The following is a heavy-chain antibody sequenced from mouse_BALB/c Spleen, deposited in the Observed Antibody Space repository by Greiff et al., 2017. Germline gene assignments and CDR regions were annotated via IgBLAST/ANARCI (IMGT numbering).Heavy chain of an antibody. Sequence: EVKLMESGAELVRSGASVKLSCTASGFNIKDYYMHWVKQRPEQGLEWIGWIDPENGDTEYAPKFQGKATMTADTSSNTAYLQLSSLTSEDTAVYYCFLLWLRRYAMDYWGQGTSVTVSS. CDR2: IDPENGDT. CDR3: FLLWLRRYAMDY. D-gene: IGHD2-2*01. V-gene: IGHV14-4*02. J-gene: IGHJ4*01. CDR1: GFNIKDYY.